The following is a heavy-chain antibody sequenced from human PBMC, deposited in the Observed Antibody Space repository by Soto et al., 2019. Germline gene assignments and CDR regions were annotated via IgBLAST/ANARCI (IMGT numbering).Heavy chain of an antibody. CDR3: AKGDTRDS. CDR2: IYNTGSA. Sequence: SETLSLTCTVSGDSISSGGYSWSWIRQHPGQGLEWIGYIYNTGSAHYNPSLKRRLTISVDTSKNQFSLKLNSVTAADTAFYYCAKGDTRDSWGQGTLVTVSS. CDR1: GDSISSGGYS. J-gene: IGHJ4*02. D-gene: IGHD5-18*01. V-gene: IGHV4-31*03.